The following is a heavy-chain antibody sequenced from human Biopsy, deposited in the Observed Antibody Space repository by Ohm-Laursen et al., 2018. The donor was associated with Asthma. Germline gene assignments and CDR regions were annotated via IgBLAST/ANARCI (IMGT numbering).Heavy chain of an antibody. Sequence: SLRLSCAASGFTFRNFGMHWVRQAPGKGLEWVAVISFDGSNKDFADSVKGRFTISRDNSKNTMYLQLSSLRAEDTAVYFCAREPIKATYFYGMDVWGQGTTVTVSS. J-gene: IGHJ6*02. CDR3: AREPIKATYFYGMDV. CDR2: ISFDGSNK. CDR1: GFTFRNFG. D-gene: IGHD3-9*01. V-gene: IGHV3-30*03.